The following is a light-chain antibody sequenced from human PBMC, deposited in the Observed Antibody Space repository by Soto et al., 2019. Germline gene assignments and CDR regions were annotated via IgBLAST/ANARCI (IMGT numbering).Light chain of an antibody. CDR2: GAS. CDR1: QSVSSSY. Sequence: EIVLTQSPATLSLSPGERATLSCRASQSVSSSYLAWYQQKPGQAPRLLIYGASSRATGIPDRFSGSGSGTDFTLTISSLEPEDFAVYYCQHRIIWPVSFGQGTRLEIK. CDR3: QHRIIWPVS. V-gene: IGKV3D-20*02. J-gene: IGKJ5*01.